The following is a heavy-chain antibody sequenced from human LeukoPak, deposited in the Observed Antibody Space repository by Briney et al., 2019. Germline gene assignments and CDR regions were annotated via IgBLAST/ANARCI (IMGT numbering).Heavy chain of an antibody. CDR2: INHSGST. CDR3: ARGRRGYSYTPTNWFDP. CDR1: GGSFSGYY. Sequence: SETLSLTCAVYGGSFSGYYWSWIRQPPGKGLEWIGEINHSGSTNYNPSLQSRVTISVDTSKNQFSLKLSSVTAADTAVYYCARGRRGYSYTPTNWFDPWGQGTLVTVSS. V-gene: IGHV4-34*01. D-gene: IGHD5-18*01. J-gene: IGHJ5*02.